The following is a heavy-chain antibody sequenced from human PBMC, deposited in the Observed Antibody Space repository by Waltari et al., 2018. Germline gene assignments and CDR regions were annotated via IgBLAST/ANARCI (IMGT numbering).Heavy chain of an antibody. J-gene: IGHJ5*02. CDR3: AKPLYTSGWHGYET. D-gene: IGHD3-22*01. CDR1: GGSFRAYY. CDR2: SNDGGIT. Sequence: QVQLQQWGAGQLKTSETLSLTCAVSGGSFRAYYWAWIRQRPGKGLEWIGESNDGGITKSDPSLKSRVTISVDTSKNQFSRRLTSVTGADTAVYYCAKPLYTSGWHGYETWGPGNLVTVSS. V-gene: IGHV4-34*02.